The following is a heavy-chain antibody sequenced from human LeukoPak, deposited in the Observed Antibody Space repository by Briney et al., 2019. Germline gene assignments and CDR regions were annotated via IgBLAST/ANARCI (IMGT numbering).Heavy chain of an antibody. D-gene: IGHD2-2*01. CDR3: ARDGAGYCSSTSCFPNILNWFDP. CDR1: GYTFTGYY. J-gene: IGHJ5*02. CDR2: INPKSGGT. Sequence: GAVNVSCKASGYTFTGYYMHWVRQAPGQGVEGMGWINPKSGGTKYAQNFQGRVTMTRDTSISTAYMELSRLRSDDTAVYYCARDGAGYCSSTSCFPNILNWFDPWGQGTLVTVSS. V-gene: IGHV1-2*02.